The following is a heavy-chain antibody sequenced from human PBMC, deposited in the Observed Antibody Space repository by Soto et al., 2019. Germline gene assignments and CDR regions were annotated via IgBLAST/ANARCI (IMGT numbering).Heavy chain of an antibody. V-gene: IGHV3-7*01. CDR2: IKQDGSEK. J-gene: IGHJ6*03. CDR1: GFTFSNYF. CDR3: ATYFRNPSRDLYYIDV. Sequence: GGSLRLSCAASGFTFSNYFMSWVRQAPGKGLEWVANIKQDGSEKYYVDSVKGRFTNSRDNAENSLYLQMNSLRAEDTALYYCATYFRNPSRDLYYIDVWGKGTTVTVSS. D-gene: IGHD2-2*01.